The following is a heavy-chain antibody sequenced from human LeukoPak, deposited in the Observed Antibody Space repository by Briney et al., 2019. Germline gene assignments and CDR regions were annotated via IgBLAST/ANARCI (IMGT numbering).Heavy chain of an antibody. CDR1: GFTFSNYA. J-gene: IGHJ4*02. D-gene: IGHD2-15*01. CDR3: AKDWEEGVVVVAATPPFDY. Sequence: GGSLRLSCAASGFTFSNYAMSWVRQTPGKGLEWVSSISGSGDSTYYADSVKGRFTISRDNSKNTLYLQMNSLRAEDTAVYYCAKDWEEGVVVVAATPPFDYWGQGTLVTVSS. CDR2: ISGSGDST. V-gene: IGHV3-23*01.